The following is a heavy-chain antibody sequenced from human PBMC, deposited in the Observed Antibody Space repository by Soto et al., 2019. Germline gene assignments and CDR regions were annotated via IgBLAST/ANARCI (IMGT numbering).Heavy chain of an antibody. J-gene: IGHJ4*02. CDR3: AGFVVPASRNTGFDY. D-gene: IGHD2-15*01. Sequence: SETLSLTCTVSGVSINTNNYYWGWVRQPPGKGLEWIGNIFYSGSNFYNPSLRSRLTISVDTSKNQFSLRLNSVTAADAAVYYCAGFVVPASRNTGFDYWGQGTLVTVSS. V-gene: IGHV4-39*01. CDR1: GVSINTNNYY. CDR2: IFYSGSN.